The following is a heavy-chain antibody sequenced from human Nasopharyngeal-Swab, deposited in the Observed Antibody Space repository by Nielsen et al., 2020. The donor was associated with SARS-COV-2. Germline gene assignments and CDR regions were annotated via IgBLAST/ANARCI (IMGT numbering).Heavy chain of an antibody. CDR1: GFSFSNYW. J-gene: IGHJ5*02. CDR2: TDENARIT. CDR3: VKDLAGRYGS. Sequence: GESLKISCRASGFSFSNYWTHWVRQSPGAGLVWVSRTDENARITNYADSVNGRFTISRDNAHNTLYLEMNSLKAEDTAVYYCVKDLAGRYGSWGLGTLVTVSS. V-gene: IGHV3-74*01. D-gene: IGHD1-26*01.